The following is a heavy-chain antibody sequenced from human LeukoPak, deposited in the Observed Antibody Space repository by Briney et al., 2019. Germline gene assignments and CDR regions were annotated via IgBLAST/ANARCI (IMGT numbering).Heavy chain of an antibody. V-gene: IGHV4-59*08. Sequence: PSETLSLTCTVSGGSISSYYWSWIRQPPGKGLEWIGYIYYSGSTNYNPSLKSRVTISVDTSKNQFPLKLSSVTAADTAVYYCARRGTLDCSSTSCYLGYYYYGMDVWGQGTTVTVSS. D-gene: IGHD2-2*01. CDR3: ARRGTLDCSSTSCYLGYYYYGMDV. CDR1: GGSISSYY. J-gene: IGHJ6*02. CDR2: IYYSGST.